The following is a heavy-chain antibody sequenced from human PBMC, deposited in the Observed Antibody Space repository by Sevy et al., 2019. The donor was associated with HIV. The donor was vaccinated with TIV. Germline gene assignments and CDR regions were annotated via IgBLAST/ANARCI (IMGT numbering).Heavy chain of an antibody. D-gene: IGHD3-22*01. J-gene: IGHJ4*02. Sequence: ASVKVSCKASGGTFSSYAIHWVRQAPGQGLEWMGGIIPIFGTTNYAQKFQGRVTITADESTSTSNMELSSLRSEDTVVYYCARGVTMIRGGGYYFDYWGQGTLVTVSS. CDR1: GGTFSSYA. V-gene: IGHV1-69*13. CDR2: IIPIFGTT. CDR3: ARGVTMIRGGGYYFDY.